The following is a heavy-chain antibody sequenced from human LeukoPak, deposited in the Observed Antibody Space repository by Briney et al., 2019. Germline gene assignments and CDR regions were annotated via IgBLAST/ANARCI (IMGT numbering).Heavy chain of an antibody. Sequence: SETLSLTCTVSGGSISSYYLSWIRQPAGKGLEWIGRIYSRGTTYNPSLKDRVTMSADTSRNHVSLTLTSVTAADTAVYYCARDSGTTGEVKFDPWGQGTLVTVSS. CDR2: IYSRGT. V-gene: IGHV4-4*07. D-gene: IGHD3-10*01. CDR3: ARDSGTTGEVKFDP. CDR1: GGSISSYY. J-gene: IGHJ5*02.